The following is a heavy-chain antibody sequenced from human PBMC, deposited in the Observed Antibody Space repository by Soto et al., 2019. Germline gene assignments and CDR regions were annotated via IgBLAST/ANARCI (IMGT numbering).Heavy chain of an antibody. V-gene: IGHV3-30*18. CDR3: AKDRGYSYGIFDY. CDR1: RFTFSSYG. D-gene: IGHD5-18*01. J-gene: IGHJ4*02. Sequence: GGSLRLSXAASRFTFSSYGMHWVRQAPGKGLEWVAVISYDGSNKYYADSVKGRFTISRDNSKNTLYLQMNSLRAEDTAVYHCAKDRGYSYGIFDYWGQGTLVTVSS. CDR2: ISYDGSNK.